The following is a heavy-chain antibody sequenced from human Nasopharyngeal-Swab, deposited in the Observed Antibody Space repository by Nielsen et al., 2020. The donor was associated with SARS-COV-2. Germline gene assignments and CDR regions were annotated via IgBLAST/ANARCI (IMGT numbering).Heavy chain of an antibody. CDR1: GFSFNTYW. D-gene: IGHD1-14*01. V-gene: IGHV3-7*03. Sequence: GESLKISCAASGFSFNTYWMTWIRQAPGKGLEWVANIKEDGSVTSYVDSVKGRFTVSRDNARTSVFLQMNNLRVDDTAIYYCARDIAPRASDNWGRGTLVTVSS. CDR2: IKEDGSVT. J-gene: IGHJ4*02. CDR3: ARDIAPRASDN.